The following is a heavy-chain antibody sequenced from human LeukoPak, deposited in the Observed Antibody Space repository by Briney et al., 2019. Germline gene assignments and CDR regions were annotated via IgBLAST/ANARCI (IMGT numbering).Heavy chain of an antibody. Sequence: PGGSLRLSCAASGFTFSSYAMSWVRQALGKGLEWVSAISGSGGSTYYADSVKGRFTISRDNSKNTLYLQMNSLRAEDTAVYYCAKTESGYYYMDVWGKGTTVTVSS. CDR2: ISGSGGST. V-gene: IGHV3-23*01. J-gene: IGHJ6*03. CDR3: AKTESGYYYMDV. D-gene: IGHD2/OR15-2a*01. CDR1: GFTFSSYA.